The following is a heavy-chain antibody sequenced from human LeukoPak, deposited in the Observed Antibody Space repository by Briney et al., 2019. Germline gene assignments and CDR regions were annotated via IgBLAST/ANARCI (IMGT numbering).Heavy chain of an antibody. V-gene: IGHV4-39*07. Sequence: PSETLSLTCSVSSGSIISNNDYWGWIRQLPGKGLEWIATIHYSGRTYYNPSLKSRGTISVDTSQNQFSLRLSSLTAADTAVYYCARILARQFTSFSDSSPYTYYYMDVWGKGTTVTVSS. CDR2: IHYSGRT. D-gene: IGHD2/OR15-2a*01. CDR1: SGSIISNNDY. CDR3: ARILARQFTSFSDSSPYTYYYMDV. J-gene: IGHJ6*03.